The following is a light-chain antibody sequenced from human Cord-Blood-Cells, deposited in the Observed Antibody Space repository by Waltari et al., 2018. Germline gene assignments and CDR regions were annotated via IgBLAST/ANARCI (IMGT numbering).Light chain of an antibody. Sequence: DIQMNQSPSSLSASVVDRVTITCRASQSISSYLNWYQQKPGKAPKLLIYAASSLQSGVPSRFSGSGSGTDFTLTISSLQPEDFATYYCQQSYSTPFTFGPGTKVDIK. J-gene: IGKJ3*01. CDR3: QQSYSTPFT. V-gene: IGKV1-39*01. CDR2: AAS. CDR1: QSISSY.